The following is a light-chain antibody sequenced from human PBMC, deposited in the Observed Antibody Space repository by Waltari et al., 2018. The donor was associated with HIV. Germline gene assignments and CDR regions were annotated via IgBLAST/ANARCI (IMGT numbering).Light chain of an antibody. CDR2: GAY. J-gene: IGKJ4*01. V-gene: IGKV4-1*01. CDR3: QQYYSSPLT. CDR1: QSILYSSNNKNH. Sequence: DIVMTQSPDSLAVSLGERATINCKSSQSILYSSNNKNHLAGYQQKPGQPPKLLIAGAYIVESGVPDRFSGSGSWTDFSLTISSLQAEDVAVYYCQQYYSSPLTFGGGTKAEI.